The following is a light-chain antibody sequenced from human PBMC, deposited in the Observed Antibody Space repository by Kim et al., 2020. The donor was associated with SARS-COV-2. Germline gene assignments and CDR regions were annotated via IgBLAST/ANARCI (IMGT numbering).Light chain of an antibody. V-gene: IGKV1-6*01. CDR2: AAS. CDR3: LQDYNYPWT. J-gene: IGKJ1*01. Sequence: ASVGDIVTITCRASQGIRNDLGWYQQKPGKAPKLLIYAASSLQSGVPSRFSGSGSGTDFTLTISSLQPEDFATYYCLQDYNYPWTFGQGTKVEIK. CDR1: QGIRND.